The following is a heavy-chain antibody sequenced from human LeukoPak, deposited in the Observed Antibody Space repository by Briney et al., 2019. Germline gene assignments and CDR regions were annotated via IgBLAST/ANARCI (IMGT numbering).Heavy chain of an antibody. CDR1: GYTFTGYY. Sequence: ASAKVSCKASGYTFTGYYMHWVRQAPGQGLEWMGWINPNSGGTNYAQKFQGRVTMTRDTSISTAYMELSRLRSDDTAVYYCARGISILGFWSGYYSDYWGQGTLVTVSS. CDR3: ARGISILGFWSGYYSDY. D-gene: IGHD3-3*01. CDR2: INPNSGGT. J-gene: IGHJ4*02. V-gene: IGHV1-2*02.